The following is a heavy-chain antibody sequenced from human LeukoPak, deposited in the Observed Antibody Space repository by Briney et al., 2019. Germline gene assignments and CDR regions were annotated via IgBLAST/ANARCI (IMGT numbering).Heavy chain of an antibody. CDR1: GGTFSSYA. CDR2: IIPIFGTA. D-gene: IGHD3-16*01. CDR3: ASWGGVSTFDAFDI. Sequence: SVKVSCKASGGTFSSYAISWVRQAPGQGLEWMGGIIPIFGTANYAQKFQGRVTITADKSTSTAYTELSSLRSEDTAVYYCASWGGVSTFDAFDIWGQGTMVTVSS. V-gene: IGHV1-69*06. J-gene: IGHJ3*02.